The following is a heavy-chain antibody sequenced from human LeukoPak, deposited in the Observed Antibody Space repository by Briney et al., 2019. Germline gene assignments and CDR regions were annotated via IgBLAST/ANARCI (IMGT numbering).Heavy chain of an antibody. V-gene: IGHV3-23*01. CDR1: GFTFSTYA. J-gene: IGHJ4*02. CDR3: AKFFLPYFAEGTGSR. CDR2: ISDGGDST. Sequence: PGGSLRLSCAASGFTFSTYAMSWVRQAPGMRLEWVSSISDGGDSTHYADSVEGRFTISRDNSKNTLYLQMNSLRAEDTALYYCAKFFLPYFAEGTGSRWGQGTLVTVSS. D-gene: IGHD3-10*01.